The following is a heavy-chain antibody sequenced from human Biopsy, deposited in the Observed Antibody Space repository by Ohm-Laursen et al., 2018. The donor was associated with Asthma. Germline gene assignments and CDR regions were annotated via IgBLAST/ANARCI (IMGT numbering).Heavy chain of an antibody. J-gene: IGHJ4*02. CDR1: GFTFSSYP. CDR2: INNSSSII. Sequence: SLRLSCTASGFTFSSYPMNWVRQAPGKGLEWLSYINNSSSIIYYADSVKGRFTISRDNAKNSLFLQMNSLRAEDTAVYYCARKARHGDYDFDYWGQGTLVTVSS. D-gene: IGHD4-17*01. V-gene: IGHV3-48*01. CDR3: ARKARHGDYDFDY.